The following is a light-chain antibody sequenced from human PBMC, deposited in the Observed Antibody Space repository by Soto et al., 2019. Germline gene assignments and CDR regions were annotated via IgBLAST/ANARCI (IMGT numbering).Light chain of an antibody. CDR3: QQRSNWPST. J-gene: IGKJ4*01. Sequence: EIVLTQSPATLSLSPGERATLSCRASQSVSRYLAWYQQKPGQAPRLLIYDASNRAPGIPARFSGSGSGTDFTLTITSLEPEDFAGYYCQQRSNWPSTFGGGTKVEI. CDR1: QSVSRY. CDR2: DAS. V-gene: IGKV3-11*01.